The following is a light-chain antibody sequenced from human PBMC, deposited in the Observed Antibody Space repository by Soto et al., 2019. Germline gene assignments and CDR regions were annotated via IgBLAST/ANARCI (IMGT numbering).Light chain of an antibody. Sequence: DIQLTQSPSFLSASVGDRVTITCRASQDISSYLAWYQQKPGKAPKLLIYAASTLQSGVPSRFSGSGSGTGFTLTISSLQPEDFATYYCQQLNSYPLTFGGGTKVEIK. CDR1: QDISSY. J-gene: IGKJ4*01. CDR2: AAS. V-gene: IGKV1-9*01. CDR3: QQLNSYPLT.